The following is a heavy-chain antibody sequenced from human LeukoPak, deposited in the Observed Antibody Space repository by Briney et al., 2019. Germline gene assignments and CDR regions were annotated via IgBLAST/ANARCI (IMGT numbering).Heavy chain of an antibody. V-gene: IGHV3-23*01. CDR3: ASRAYGGNSLLFDY. Sequence: WGSLRLSCAASGFTFSSYAMSWVRQAPGKGLEWVSTISASGGSTYYADSVKGRFTISRDNSKNTLYLQMYSLRAEDTAVFYCASRAYGGNSLLFDYWGQGTLVTASS. CDR2: ISASGGST. J-gene: IGHJ4*02. CDR1: GFTFSSYA. D-gene: IGHD4-23*01.